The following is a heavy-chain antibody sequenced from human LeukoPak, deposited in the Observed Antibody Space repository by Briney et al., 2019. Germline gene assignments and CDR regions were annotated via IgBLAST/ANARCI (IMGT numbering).Heavy chain of an antibody. Sequence: KPSETLSLTCAVYGGSFSGYYWSWIRQPPGKGLEWIGEINHSGSTNYNPSLKSRVTISVDTSKNQFSLKLSSVTAADTAVYYCARGLGYCSGGSCSNWGQGTLVTVSS. J-gene: IGHJ4*02. D-gene: IGHD2-15*01. CDR2: INHSGST. V-gene: IGHV4-34*01. CDR1: GGSFSGYY. CDR3: ARGLGYCSGGSCSN.